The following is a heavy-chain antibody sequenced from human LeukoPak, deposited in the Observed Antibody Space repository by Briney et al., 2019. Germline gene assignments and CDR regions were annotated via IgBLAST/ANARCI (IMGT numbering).Heavy chain of an antibody. CDR2: INTNTGNP. V-gene: IGHV7-4-1*02. CDR1: GYTFTTCA. J-gene: IGHJ4*02. D-gene: IGHD2-15*01. CDR3: ARGYCSGGSCHTCDY. Sequence: GASVKVSCKASGYTFTTCAMNWVRQAPGQGLEWMGWINTNTGNPTYAQGFTGRFVFSLDTSVSTAYLQISSLKAEDTAVYYCARGYCSGGSCHTCDYWGQGTLVTVSS.